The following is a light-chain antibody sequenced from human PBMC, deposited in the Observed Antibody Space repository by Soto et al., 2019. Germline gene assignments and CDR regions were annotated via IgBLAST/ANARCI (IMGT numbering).Light chain of an antibody. V-gene: IGLV2-14*01. CDR2: EVS. CDR1: SSDVGGYNY. Sequence: QSALTQPASVSGSPGQSITISCTGTSSDVGGYNYVSWYQQHPGKAPKLMIYEVSNRHSGGSNRFSGSKSGNTASLTISGLQSEENADYYCSSYTSSSTVVFGGGTKLPVL. J-gene: IGLJ2*01. CDR3: SSYTSSSTVV.